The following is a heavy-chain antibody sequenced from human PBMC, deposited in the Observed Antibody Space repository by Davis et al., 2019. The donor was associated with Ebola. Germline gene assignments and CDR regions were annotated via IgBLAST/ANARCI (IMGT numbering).Heavy chain of an antibody. V-gene: IGHV4-59*12. CDR3: ARETTVTLIDY. CDR1: GGSISSYY. CDR2: IYYSGST. Sequence: MPSETLSLTCTVSGGSISSYYWSWIRQPPGKGLEWIGYIYYSGSTNYNPSLKSRVTISVDTSKNQFSLKLSSVTAADTAVYYCARETTVTLIDYWGQGTLVTVSS. D-gene: IGHD4-17*01. J-gene: IGHJ4*02.